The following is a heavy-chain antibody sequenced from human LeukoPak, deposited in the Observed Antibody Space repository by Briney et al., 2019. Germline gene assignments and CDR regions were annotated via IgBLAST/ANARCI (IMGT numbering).Heavy chain of an antibody. CDR1: GFTFSSYG. J-gene: IGHJ4*02. V-gene: IGHV3-30*03. Sequence: PGGSLRLSCAASGFTFSSYGMHWVRQAPGKGLEWVAVISYDGSNKYYADSVKGRFTISRDNSKNTLYLQMNSLRAEDTAVYYCASPEFNYYDSSGYTGAFDYWGQGTLVTVSS. D-gene: IGHD3-22*01. CDR3: ASPEFNYYDSSGYTGAFDY. CDR2: ISYDGSNK.